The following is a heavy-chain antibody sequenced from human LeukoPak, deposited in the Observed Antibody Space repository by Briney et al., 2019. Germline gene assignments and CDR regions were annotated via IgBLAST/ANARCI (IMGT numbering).Heavy chain of an antibody. Sequence: SVKVSCKAFGGTFSSYAISWVRQAPGQGLEWMGGIIPIFGTANYAQKFQGRVTMTRNTSISTAYMELSSLRSEDTAVYYCARGQLPPLYWGQGTLVTVSS. J-gene: IGHJ4*02. CDR3: ARGQLPPLY. CDR1: GGTFSSYA. D-gene: IGHD2-2*01. V-gene: IGHV1-69*05. CDR2: IIPIFGTA.